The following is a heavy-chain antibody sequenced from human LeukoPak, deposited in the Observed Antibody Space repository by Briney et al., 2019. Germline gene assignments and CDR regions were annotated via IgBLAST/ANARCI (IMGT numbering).Heavy chain of an antibody. CDR2: INSDGSTT. Sequence: GGSLRLSCAASGFTFSTYFMHWVRQAPGKGLVWVSRINSDGSTTNLADSVKGRFTISRDNAKNTLYLQMDSLRAEDTAVYFCARGVHYGSDYWGQGTLVTVSS. CDR3: ARGVHYGSDY. CDR1: GFTFSTYF. D-gene: IGHD4-17*01. J-gene: IGHJ4*02. V-gene: IGHV3-74*01.